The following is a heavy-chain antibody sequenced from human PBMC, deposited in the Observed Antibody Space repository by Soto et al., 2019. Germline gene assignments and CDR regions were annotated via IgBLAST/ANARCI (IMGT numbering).Heavy chain of an antibody. CDR3: ATVYGKVTNGMDV. D-gene: IGHD3-3*01. V-gene: IGHV3-21*01. Sequence: PGGSLRLSCAASGFTFSSYSMNWVRQAPGKRLEWVSSISSSSSYIYYADSVKGRFTISRDNAKNSLYLQMNSLRAEDTAVYYCATVYGKVTNGMDVWGQGTTVTVSS. CDR2: ISSSSSYI. CDR1: GFTFSSYS. J-gene: IGHJ6*02.